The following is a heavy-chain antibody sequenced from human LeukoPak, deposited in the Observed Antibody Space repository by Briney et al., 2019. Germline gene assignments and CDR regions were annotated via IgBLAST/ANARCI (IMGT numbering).Heavy chain of an antibody. V-gene: IGHV3-7*01. CDR1: GFTFSSYW. D-gene: IGHD6-19*01. CDR2: IKQDGSEK. Sequence: GGSLRLSCAASGFTFSSYWMSWVRQAPGKGLEWVANIKQDGSEKYYVDSVKGRFTISRDNAKNSLYVQMNALRAEDTAVYYCARVTAVAGTSVGVDAWGQGILVTVS. J-gene: IGHJ4*02. CDR3: ARVTAVAGTSVGVDA.